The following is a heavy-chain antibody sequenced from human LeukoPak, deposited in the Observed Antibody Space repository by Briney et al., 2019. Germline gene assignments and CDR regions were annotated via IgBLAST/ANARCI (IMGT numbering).Heavy chain of an antibody. J-gene: IGHJ4*02. V-gene: IGHV3-23*01. CDR1: GFSFSTYA. Sequence: GGSLRLSCVASGFSFSTYAMNWVRQAPGQGLEWVSVIVGSGGGINYAGSVMGRFTISRDNSKNTVYLQMNSLRAEDTAVYYCVKDRKPDGLYNFDYWGRGTLVTVSS. CDR2: IVGSGGGI. CDR3: VKDRKPDGLYNFDY. D-gene: IGHD5-24*01.